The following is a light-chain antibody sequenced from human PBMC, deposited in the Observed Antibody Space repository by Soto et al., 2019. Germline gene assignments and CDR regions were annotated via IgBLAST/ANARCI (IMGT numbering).Light chain of an antibody. CDR3: QQRSNWPLT. Sequence: EIVLTQSPATLSLSTGERDTLDCRASQSVSSYLALYQQKPGQAPRLLIYDASNMDTGIPARFSVSGSGTDFTITIRSLEPEDFAVYYCQQRSNWPLTFGGGTKVEIK. CDR1: QSVSSY. V-gene: IGKV3-11*01. J-gene: IGKJ4*01. CDR2: DAS.